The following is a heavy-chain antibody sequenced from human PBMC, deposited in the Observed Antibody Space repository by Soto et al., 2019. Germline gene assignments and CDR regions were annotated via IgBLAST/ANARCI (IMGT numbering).Heavy chain of an antibody. CDR2: INSDGSST. V-gene: IGHV3-74*01. Sequence: EVQLVESGGGLVQPGGSLRLSCAASGFTFSSYWMHWVRQAPGKGLVWVSRINSDGSSTSYADSVKGRFTISRDNAKNTLYLQMNSLRAEDTAVYYCVGTSRVVAAATREDYWGQGTLVTVSS. D-gene: IGHD2-15*01. CDR3: VGTSRVVAAATREDY. CDR1: GFTFSSYW. J-gene: IGHJ4*02.